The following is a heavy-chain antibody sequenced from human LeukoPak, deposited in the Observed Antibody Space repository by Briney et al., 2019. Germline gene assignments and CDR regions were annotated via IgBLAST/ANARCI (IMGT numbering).Heavy chain of an antibody. CDR3: AKVLRFLEWFYDY. CDR2: IKGSGDSI. Sequence: PGGSLRLSCAASGFTFSSYSMNWVRQAPGKGLEWVSYIKGSGDSIFYADSVKGRFTISRDNSKNTLYLQMNSLRAEDTAVYYCAKVLRFLEWFYDYWGQGTLVTVSS. D-gene: IGHD3-3*01. V-gene: IGHV3-23*01. CDR1: GFTFSSYS. J-gene: IGHJ4*02.